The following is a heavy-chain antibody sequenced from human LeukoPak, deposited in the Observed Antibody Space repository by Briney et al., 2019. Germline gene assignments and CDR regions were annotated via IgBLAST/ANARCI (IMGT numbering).Heavy chain of an antibody. CDR3: ARGDYYDSSCYYAKYYYYYYMDV. Sequence: GASVKVSCKASGGTFSSYAISWVRQAPGQGLEWMGGIIPIFGTANYAQKFQGRVTITADKSTSTAYMELSSLRSEDTAVYYCARGDYYDSSCYYAKYYYYYYMDVWGKGTTVTVSS. CDR1: GGTFSSYA. V-gene: IGHV1-69*06. J-gene: IGHJ6*03. D-gene: IGHD3-22*01. CDR2: IIPIFGTA.